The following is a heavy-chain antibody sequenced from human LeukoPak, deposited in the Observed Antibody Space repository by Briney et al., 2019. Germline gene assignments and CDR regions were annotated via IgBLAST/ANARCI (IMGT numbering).Heavy chain of an antibody. CDR2: IYTSGST. J-gene: IGHJ6*02. CDR3: ARSMPLVGGSLYYYYYGMDV. V-gene: IGHV4-4*07. Sequence: SETLSLTCTVSGGSISSYYWSWIRQPAGKGLEWIGRIYTSGSTNYNPSLKSRVTMSVDTSKNQFSLKLSSVTAADTAVYYCARSMPLVGGSLYYYYYGMDVWGQGTTVTVSS. CDR1: GGSISSYY. D-gene: IGHD1-26*01.